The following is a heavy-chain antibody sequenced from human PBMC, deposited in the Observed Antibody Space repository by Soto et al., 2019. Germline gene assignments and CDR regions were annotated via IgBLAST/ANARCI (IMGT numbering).Heavy chain of an antibody. CDR3: ARGRRKDYDFWSGYYPPHYYYYYYMDV. J-gene: IGHJ6*03. D-gene: IGHD3-3*01. CDR2: IKQDGSEK. V-gene: IGHV3-7*01. CDR1: GFTFSSYW. Sequence: GGSLRLSCAASGFTFSSYWMSWVRQAPGKGLEWVANIKQDGSEKYYVDSVKGRFTISRDNAKNSLYLQMNSLRAEDTAVYYCARGRRKDYDFWSGYYPPHYYYYYYMDVWGKGTTVTVSS.